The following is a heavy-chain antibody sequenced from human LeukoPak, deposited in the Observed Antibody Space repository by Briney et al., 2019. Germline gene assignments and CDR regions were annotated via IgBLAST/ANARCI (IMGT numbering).Heavy chain of an antibody. CDR2: ISGSGGST. CDR3: AKDARHTSGWYFFDY. D-gene: IGHD6-19*01. Sequence: PGGSLRLSCAASGFTFSNYVMSWVRQAPGKGLEWVSSISGSGGSTYYADSVKGCFTISRDNSKNTLFLQMNSLRAEDTAVYYCAKDARHTSGWYFFDYWGQGTLVTVSS. J-gene: IGHJ4*02. CDR1: GFTFSNYV. V-gene: IGHV3-23*01.